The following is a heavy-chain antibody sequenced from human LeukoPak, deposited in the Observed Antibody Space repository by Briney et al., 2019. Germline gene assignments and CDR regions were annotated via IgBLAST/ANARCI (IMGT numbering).Heavy chain of an antibody. V-gene: IGHV4-59*01. J-gene: IGHJ5*02. CDR1: GGSISSYY. CDR3: ARQLGSTDWFDP. Sequence: SETLSLTCSVSGGSISSYYWSWIRQPPGKGLEWIGYINYSGSTNYNPSLKSRVTKSVDTSKNQFSLRLRSVTAADKAVYYCARQLGSTDWFDPWGQGTLVTVSS. D-gene: IGHD2-2*01. CDR2: INYSGST.